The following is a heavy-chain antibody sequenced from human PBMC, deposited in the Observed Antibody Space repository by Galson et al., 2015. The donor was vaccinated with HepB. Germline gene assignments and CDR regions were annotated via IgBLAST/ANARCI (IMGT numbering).Heavy chain of an antibody. CDR2: INHNGGNI. J-gene: IGHJ5*02. CDR1: GFTFNSRP. Sequence: SLRLSCAASGFTFNSRPMNWVRQAPGEGLQFVSYINHNGGNIYYGDSVRGPFTISRDNARNSLYLQMNSLRAEDTAVYYCARCGDFGVVVSEGWFDPWGQGTLVTVSS. V-gene: IGHV3-48*01. D-gene: IGHD2-2*01. CDR3: ARCGDFGVVVSEGWFDP.